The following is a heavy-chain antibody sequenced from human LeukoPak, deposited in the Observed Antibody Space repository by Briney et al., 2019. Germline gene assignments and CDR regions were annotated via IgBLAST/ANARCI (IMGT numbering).Heavy chain of an antibody. CDR2: ISYDGSNK. Sequence: PGGSLRLSCAASGFTFSSYAMHWVRQAPGKGLEWVAVISYDGSNKYYADSVKGRFTISRDNSKNTLYLQMNSLRAEDTAVYYCARDRLLRFLEWLLPDGYYYGMDVWGQGTTVTVSS. J-gene: IGHJ6*02. V-gene: IGHV3-30-3*01. CDR1: GFTFSSYA. CDR3: ARDRLLRFLEWLLPDGYYYGMDV. D-gene: IGHD3-3*01.